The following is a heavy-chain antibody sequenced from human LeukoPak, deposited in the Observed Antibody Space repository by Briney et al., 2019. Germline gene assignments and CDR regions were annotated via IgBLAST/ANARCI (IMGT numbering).Heavy chain of an antibody. J-gene: IGHJ4*02. CDR3: ARGRPKSNFDY. Sequence: QAGGSLRLSCAASGFGFSRYWMHWVRQAPGAGLKWVSRIYRDGSTTDYADSVKGRFSISRDNAKNSLYLQMNSLRAEDTAVYYCARGRPKSNFDYWGQGTLVTVSS. CDR2: IYRDGSTT. CDR1: GFGFSRYW. V-gene: IGHV3-74*01.